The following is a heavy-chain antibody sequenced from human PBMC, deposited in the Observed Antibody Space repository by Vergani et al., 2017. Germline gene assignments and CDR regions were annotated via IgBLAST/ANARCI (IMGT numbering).Heavy chain of an antibody. Sequence: QVQLQESGPGLLKPSETLSLTCTVSGYSISSGSYYWSWFRPPAGKRLEWIGRFYTGGGTNYNPSLKSRDTISVDTSKNQFSLQLSSVTAADTAVYYCARDPLYSNTWPFLLLEMDVWGQGTTVTVSS. J-gene: IGHJ6*02. V-gene: IGHV4-61*02. CDR1: GYSISSGSYY. D-gene: IGHD6-13*01. CDR2: FYTGGGT. CDR3: ARDPLYSNTWPFLLLEMDV.